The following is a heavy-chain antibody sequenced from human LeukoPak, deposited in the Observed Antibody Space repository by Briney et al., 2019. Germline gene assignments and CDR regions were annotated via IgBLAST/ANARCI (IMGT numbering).Heavy chain of an antibody. D-gene: IGHD6-19*01. V-gene: IGHV1-69*13. J-gene: IGHJ6*03. CDR1: GGTFSSYA. Sequence: SVKVSCKASGGTFSSYAISWVRQAPGQGLEWMGGIIPIFGTANYAQKFQGRVTITADESTSTAYMELSSLRSEDTAVYYCARVRWVDIAVADHYYYYYMDVWGKGTTVTVSS. CDR3: ARVRWVDIAVADHYYYYYMDV. CDR2: IIPIFGTA.